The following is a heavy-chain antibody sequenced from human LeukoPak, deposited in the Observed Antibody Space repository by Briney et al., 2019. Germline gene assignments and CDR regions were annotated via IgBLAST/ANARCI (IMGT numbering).Heavy chain of an antibody. CDR2: IRSKAYGGTT. J-gene: IGHJ4*02. CDR3: TRKGQTYCGGDCYPPIPDY. V-gene: IGHV3-49*03. CDR1: GFTFGDYA. D-gene: IGHD2-21*02. Sequence: GGSLRLSCTASGFTFGDYAMSWFRQAPGKGLEWVGFIRSKAYGGTTEYAASVKGRFTISRDDSKSIAYLQMNSLKTEDTAVYYCTRKGQTYCGGDCYPPIPDYWGQGTLVTVSS.